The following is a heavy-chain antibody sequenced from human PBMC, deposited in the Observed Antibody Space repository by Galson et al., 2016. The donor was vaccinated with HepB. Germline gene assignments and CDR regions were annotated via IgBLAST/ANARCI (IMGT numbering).Heavy chain of an antibody. D-gene: IGHD2-21*01. CDR2: IYSTGST. CDR3: ARDRLGSRPRDWFDY. J-gene: IGHJ4*02. CDR1: AASISSGFYY. Sequence: TLSLTCTVSAASISSGFYYWSWIRQPAGKGLEWVGRIYSTGSTNYSPSLKSRVTISVDTSKNQFSLKLSSVTAADTAVYYCARDRLGSRPRDWFDYWGQGTLVTVSS. V-gene: IGHV4-61*02.